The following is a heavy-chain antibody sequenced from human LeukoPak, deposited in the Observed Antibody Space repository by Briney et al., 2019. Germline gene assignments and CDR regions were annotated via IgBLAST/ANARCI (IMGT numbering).Heavy chain of an antibody. D-gene: IGHD3-3*01. CDR2: IYDSEST. CDR1: GVSNSSHY. V-gene: IGHV4-59*11. J-gene: IGHJ6*03. Sequence: SETLSLTCTVSGVSNSSHYWSWVRQPPGKGLEWIGNIYDSESTHYKSSLKSRVTISVDTSKNQFSLRLRSVTAADTAVYYCARVLQNYYYLDVWGKGTTVTVSS. CDR3: ARVLQNYYYLDV.